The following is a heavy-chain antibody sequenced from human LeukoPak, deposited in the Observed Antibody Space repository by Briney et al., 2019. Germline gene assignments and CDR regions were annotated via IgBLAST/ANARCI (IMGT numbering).Heavy chain of an antibody. CDR1: GFNFDRYT. V-gene: IGHV3-43*01. D-gene: IGHD5-18*01. CDR2: AGWAGGTT. J-gene: IGHJ4*02. Sequence: GGSLRLSCATSGFNFDRYTIHWVRQAPGKGLEWVSLAGWAGGTTYYSDSVRGRFTISRDSGKNSVYLRMNSLTTDDTAFYFCAKELDTMFFDYWGQGALVTVPS. CDR3: AKELDTMFFDY.